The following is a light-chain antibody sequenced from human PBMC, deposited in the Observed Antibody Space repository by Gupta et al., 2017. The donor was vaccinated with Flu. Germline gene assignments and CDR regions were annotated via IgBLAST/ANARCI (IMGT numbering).Light chain of an antibody. CDR3: SSYTSSSTLV. CDR2: EVS. V-gene: IGLV2-14*01. J-gene: IGLJ1*01. CDR1: SSDVGGYNY. Sequence: QSALTQPASVSGSPGQSITISCTGTSSDVGGYNYVSWYQQHPGKAHNLMIYEVSNRPAGVSNRFSGSKSGNTASLTISVLQAEDEADYYCSSYTSSSTLVFGTGTKVTVL.